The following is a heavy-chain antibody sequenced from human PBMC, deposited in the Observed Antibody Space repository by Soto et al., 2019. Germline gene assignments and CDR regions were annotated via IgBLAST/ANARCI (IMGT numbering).Heavy chain of an antibody. D-gene: IGHD6-19*01. CDR1: GYTFTSYY. CDR2: INPSGGST. J-gene: IGHJ5*02. Sequence: ASVKVSCKASGYTFTSYYMHWVRQAPGQGLEWMGIINPSGGSTSYAQKFQGRVTMTRDKSLRTAYMEVKRLTSDDTAVYFCARGGGSGWHGDWFDPWGQGTLVTVSS. V-gene: IGHV1-46*01. CDR3: ARGGGSGWHGDWFDP.